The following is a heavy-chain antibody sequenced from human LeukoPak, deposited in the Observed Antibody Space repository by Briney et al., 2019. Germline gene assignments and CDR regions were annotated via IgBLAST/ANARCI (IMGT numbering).Heavy chain of an antibody. CDR2: ISSSSSYI. Sequence: GGSLRLSCAASGFTFSSYSMNWVRQAPGKGLEWVSSISSSSSYIYYADSVKGRFTISRDNAKNSLYLQMNSLRAEDTAVYYCARDLYYDILTGHFDYWGQGTLVTVSS. CDR3: ARDLYYDILTGHFDY. D-gene: IGHD3-9*01. J-gene: IGHJ4*02. V-gene: IGHV3-21*01. CDR1: GFTFSSYS.